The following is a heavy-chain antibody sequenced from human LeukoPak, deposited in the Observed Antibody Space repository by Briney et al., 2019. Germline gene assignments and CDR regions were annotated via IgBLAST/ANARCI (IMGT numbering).Heavy chain of an antibody. CDR1: GFTFSNYA. CDR2: ISGSGGST. CDR3: AKPVTGYDAFDV. D-gene: IGHD6-25*01. V-gene: IGHV3-23*01. Sequence: PGGSLGLSCAASGFTFSNYAMNWVRQAPGKGLEWVAAISGSGGSTYYADPVKGRFAISRDNSKNTLSLQMNSLRTEDTAVYYCAKPVTGYDAFDVWGQGTMVTVSS. J-gene: IGHJ3*01.